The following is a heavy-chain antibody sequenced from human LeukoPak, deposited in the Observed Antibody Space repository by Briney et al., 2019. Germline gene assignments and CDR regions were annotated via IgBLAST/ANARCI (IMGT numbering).Heavy chain of an antibody. J-gene: IGHJ6*02. Sequence: GGSLRLSCTASGFTVSNNYISWVRQAPGKGLEWVSYISSSSSTIYYADSVKGRFTISRDNAKNSLYLQMNSLRAEDTAVYYCAREFDFSFPSYGMDVWGQGTTVTVSS. CDR2: ISSSSSTI. D-gene: IGHD3-9*01. V-gene: IGHV3-48*01. CDR1: GFTVSNNY. CDR3: AREFDFSFPSYGMDV.